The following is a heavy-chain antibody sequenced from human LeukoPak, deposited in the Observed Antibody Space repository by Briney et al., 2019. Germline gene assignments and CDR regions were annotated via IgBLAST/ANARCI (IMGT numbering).Heavy chain of an antibody. D-gene: IGHD4-17*01. CDR3: ARGVATDYGDYDTTYYYYMDV. CDR1: GGSVSDYY. J-gene: IGHJ6*03. CDR2: IYYTGSS. V-gene: IGHV4-59*02. Sequence: PSETLSLTCTVSGGSVSDYYWSWIRQSPGKGLEWIGYIYYTGSSSYNPSLRSRVTISADTSKNQFSLKLSSVTAADTAVYYCARGVATDYGDYDTTYYYYMDVWGKGTTVTVSS.